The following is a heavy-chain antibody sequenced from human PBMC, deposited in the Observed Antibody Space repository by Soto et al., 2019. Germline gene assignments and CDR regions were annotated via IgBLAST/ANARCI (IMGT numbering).Heavy chain of an antibody. J-gene: IGHJ6*02. CDR2: ISSSGSTI. CDR3: ARGHGYCSSTSCSLYGMDV. CDR1: GFTFSSYE. D-gene: IGHD2-2*03. V-gene: IGHV3-48*03. Sequence: LRLSCAASGFTFSSYEMNWVRQAPGKGLEWVSYISSSGSTIYYADSVKGRFTISRDNAKNSLYLQMNSLRAEDTAVYYCARGHGYCSSTSCSLYGMDVWGQGTTVTVSS.